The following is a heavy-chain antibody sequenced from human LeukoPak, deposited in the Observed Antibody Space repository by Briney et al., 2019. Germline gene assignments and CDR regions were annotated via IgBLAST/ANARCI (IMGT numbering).Heavy chain of an antibody. CDR2: ISDRGTTK. J-gene: IGHJ4*02. D-gene: IGHD2-15*01. CDR1: GFTFSDYY. Sequence: GGSLRLSCAASGFTFSDYYMGWIRQAPGKGLESISYISDRGTTKYYADSVKGRFTVSRDNSKNTVYLQMNSLRVDDSAVYYCAKRKNSPGYSSLDQWGQGTLVTVSS. V-gene: IGHV3-11*01. CDR3: AKRKNSPGYSSLDQ.